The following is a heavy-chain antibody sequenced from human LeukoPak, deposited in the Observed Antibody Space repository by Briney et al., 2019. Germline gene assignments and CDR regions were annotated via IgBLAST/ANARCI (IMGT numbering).Heavy chain of an antibody. Sequence: ASVKVSCKVSGYTLTELSMHWVRQAPGQGLEWMGWISAYNGNTNYAQKLQGRDTMTTDISTSTAYMELRSLRSDDTAVYYCARAEWELLLEKSLEFDYWGQGTLVTVSS. CDR1: GYTLTELS. CDR2: ISAYNGNT. J-gene: IGHJ4*02. D-gene: IGHD1-26*01. CDR3: ARAEWELLLEKSLEFDY. V-gene: IGHV1-18*01.